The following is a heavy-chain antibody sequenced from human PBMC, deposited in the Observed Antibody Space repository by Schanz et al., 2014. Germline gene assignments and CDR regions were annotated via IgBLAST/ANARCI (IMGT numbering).Heavy chain of an antibody. V-gene: IGHV3-21*05. Sequence: AQVVESGGGLVKPGGSLRLSCAASGFTFRSYSMNWVRQAPGKGLEWISYISSTSRATYYADSVKGRFTISRDNAKNSLFLQMNSLRAEDTAVYYCAGGEYQLLYGNWGQGTLVTVSS. J-gene: IGHJ4*02. CDR3: AGGEYQLLYGN. CDR1: GFTFRSYS. CDR2: ISSTSRAT. D-gene: IGHD2-2*02.